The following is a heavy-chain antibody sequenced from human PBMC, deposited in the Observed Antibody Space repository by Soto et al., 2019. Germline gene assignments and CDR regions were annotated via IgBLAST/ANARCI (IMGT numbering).Heavy chain of an antibody. D-gene: IGHD2-15*01. Sequence: EVQLVESGGGLVKPGGSLRLSCTDSGFTFTNTWMSWVRQAPGNGLEWVGRIKSKNSGGTTDYAAPVKGRFTVSRDDSKNTVYLQMNSLKAEDTAVYYCTAERYCSGGSCPCYWGQGILVTVSS. J-gene: IGHJ4*02. CDR2: IKSKNSGGTT. CDR1: GFTFTNTW. CDR3: TAERYCSGGSCPCY. V-gene: IGHV3-15*01.